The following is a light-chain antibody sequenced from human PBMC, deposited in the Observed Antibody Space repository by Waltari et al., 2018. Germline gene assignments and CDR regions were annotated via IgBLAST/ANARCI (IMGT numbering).Light chain of an antibody. CDR3: QQYYSTPPIFT. V-gene: IGKV4-1*01. CDR2: WSY. CDR1: QSVLSTSNNKNY. Sequence: DIVMTQSPDSLAVSLGERATINCKSSQSVLSTSNNKNYLAWYQQKPGQPPKLLIYWSYTRESAVPDRFSVSWSGREFTRTISSLQAEDVAVYSGQQYYSTPPIFTFGPGTKVDIK. J-gene: IGKJ3*01.